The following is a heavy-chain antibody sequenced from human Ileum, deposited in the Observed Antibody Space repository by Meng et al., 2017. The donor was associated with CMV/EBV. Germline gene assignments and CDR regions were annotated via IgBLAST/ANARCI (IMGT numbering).Heavy chain of an antibody. V-gene: IGHV3-48*04. CDR1: GFTFSGYS. J-gene: IGHJ4*02. CDR3: ARGHDFDY. CDR2: ISSTGSTT. Sequence: GGSLRLSCAASGFTFSGYSMNWVRQAPGKGLEWVSYISSTGSTTYYADSVKGRFTISRDNAKSSLYLQLDSLTAEDTAVYYCARGHDFDYWGQGTLVTVSS.